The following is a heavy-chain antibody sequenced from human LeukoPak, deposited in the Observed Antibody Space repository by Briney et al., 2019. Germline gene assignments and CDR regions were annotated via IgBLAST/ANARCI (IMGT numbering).Heavy chain of an antibody. Sequence: GGSLRLSCAASGYTFSDYYMSWIRQAPGKGLEWVSYISSSGSTIYYADSVKGRFTISRDNAKNSLYLQMNSLRAEDTAVYYCARDRRTYYYDSKGFDIWGQGTMVTVSS. CDR2: ISSSGSTI. J-gene: IGHJ3*02. CDR3: ARDRRTYYYDSKGFDI. D-gene: IGHD3-22*01. CDR1: GYTFSDYY. V-gene: IGHV3-11*01.